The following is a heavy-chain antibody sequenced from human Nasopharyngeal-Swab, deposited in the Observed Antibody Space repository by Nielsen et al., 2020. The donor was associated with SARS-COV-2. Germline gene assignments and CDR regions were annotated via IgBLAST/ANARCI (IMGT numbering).Heavy chain of an antibody. D-gene: IGHD3-3*02. CDR3: ARAGHWQFDS. J-gene: IGHJ4*02. Sequence: AGSLSLSCAVSGASISSDHWWTWVRQPPGKGLERFGEIHHTGSSNYNQSLKSRVTISVVKSKNQFSLNRTAVTAADTAVYYCARAGHWQFDSRGQGILVTVSS. CDR1: GASISSDHW. CDR2: IHHTGSS. V-gene: IGHV4-4*02.